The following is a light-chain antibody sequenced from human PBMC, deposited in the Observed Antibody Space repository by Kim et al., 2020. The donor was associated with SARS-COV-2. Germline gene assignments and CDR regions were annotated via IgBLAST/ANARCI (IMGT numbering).Light chain of an antibody. CDR2: QHN. CDR1: KLGDKY. J-gene: IGLJ2*01. V-gene: IGLV3-1*01. Sequence: SVSPGQTARITCSGDKLGDKYACWYQQKPGQAPVLVIYQHNKRPSGIPERFSGSNSGNTATLTISGTQAMDEADYYCQAWDSSTVVFGGGTQLTVL. CDR3: QAWDSSTVV.